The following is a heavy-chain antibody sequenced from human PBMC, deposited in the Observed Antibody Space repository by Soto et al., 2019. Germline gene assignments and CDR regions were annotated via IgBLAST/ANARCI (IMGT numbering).Heavy chain of an antibody. D-gene: IGHD1-26*01. Sequence: SETLSLTCAVYGGSFSGSCWSWIRQFPGKGLGWIGEINHSGSTNYKLSLKSRVTISADTSKSQFSLKLSSVTAADTAVYYCARGPYSRGVGATNPSNWGQGTLVTVSS. CDR2: INHSGST. V-gene: IGHV4-34*01. J-gene: IGHJ4*02. CDR3: ARGPYSRGVGATNPSN. CDR1: GGSFSGSC.